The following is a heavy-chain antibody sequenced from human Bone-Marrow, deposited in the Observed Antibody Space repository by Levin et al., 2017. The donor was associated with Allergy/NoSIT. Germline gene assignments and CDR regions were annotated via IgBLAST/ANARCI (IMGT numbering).Heavy chain of an antibody. CDR1: GFTVSSNY. CDR2: IYSGGST. D-gene: IGHD3-10*01. J-gene: IGHJ4*02. Sequence: GGSLRLSCAASGFTVSSNYMSWVRQAPGKGLEWVSVIYSGGSTYYADSVKGRFTISRDNSKNTLYLQMNSLRAEDTAVYYCARWGPMVRGLDYWGQGTLVTVSS. V-gene: IGHV3-66*01. CDR3: ARWGPMVRGLDY.